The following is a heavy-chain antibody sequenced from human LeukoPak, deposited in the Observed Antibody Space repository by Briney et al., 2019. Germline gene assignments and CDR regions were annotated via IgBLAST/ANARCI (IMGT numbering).Heavy chain of an antibody. V-gene: IGHV4-4*07. CDR1: GGSISSYY. D-gene: IGHD3-22*01. J-gene: IGHJ5*02. Sequence: PSETLSLTYTVSGGSISSYYWSWIRQPAGKGLEWIGRIYTSGSTNYNPSLKSRVTMSVDTSKNQFSLKLSSVTAADTAVYYCARDRYDSSGHWFDPWGQGTLVTVSS. CDR3: ARDRYDSSGHWFDP. CDR2: IYTSGST.